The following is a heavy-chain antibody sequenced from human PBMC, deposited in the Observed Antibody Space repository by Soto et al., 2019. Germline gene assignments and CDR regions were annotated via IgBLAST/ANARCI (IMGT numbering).Heavy chain of an antibody. CDR3: ARKGDPTNWGSGNAFDV. CDR2: ISYDGSHK. J-gene: IGHJ3*01. V-gene: IGHV3-30-3*01. Sequence: QVQLVELGGGVVQPGRSLRLSCAASGFTFTNYAIHWVRQAPGKGLEWVAVISYDGSHKYYADSVKGRFTISRDNSXHXPYLKMNSLRVEDTAVYYCARKGDPTNWGSGNAFDVWGQGTMVTVSS. D-gene: IGHD7-27*01. CDR1: GFTFTNYA.